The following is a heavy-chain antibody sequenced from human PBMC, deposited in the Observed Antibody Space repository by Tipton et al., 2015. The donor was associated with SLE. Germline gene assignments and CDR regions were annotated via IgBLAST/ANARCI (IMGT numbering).Heavy chain of an antibody. Sequence: TLSLTCTVYNDSISSGNSYWDWIRQSPGKGLEWIGSIYYSGSTYNNPSLKSRVIISVDTSKNQFSVTLSSVTAADTAVYYCARRDYYDSSFYWGQGTLVTVSS. CDR1: NDSISSGNSY. CDR2: IYYSGST. CDR3: ARRDYYDSSFY. D-gene: IGHD3-22*01. J-gene: IGHJ4*02. V-gene: IGHV4-39*07.